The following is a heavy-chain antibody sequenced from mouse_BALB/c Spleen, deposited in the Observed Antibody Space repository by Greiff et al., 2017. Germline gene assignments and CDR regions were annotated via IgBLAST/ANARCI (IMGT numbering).Heavy chain of an antibody. Sequence: QVQLQQSGAELVRPGVSVKISCKGSGYTFTDYAMHWVKQSHAKSLEWIGVISTYYGDASYNQKFKGKATMTVDKSSSTAYMELARLTSEDSAIYYGARGGYDYDGYYYAMDYWGQGTSVTVSS. D-gene: IGHD2-4*01. CDR3: ARGGYDYDGYYYAMDY. CDR1: GYTFTDYA. J-gene: IGHJ4*01. V-gene: IGHV1S137*01. CDR2: ISTYYGDA.